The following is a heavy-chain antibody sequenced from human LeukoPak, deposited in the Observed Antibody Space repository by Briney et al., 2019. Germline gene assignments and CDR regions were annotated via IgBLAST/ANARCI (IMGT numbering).Heavy chain of an antibody. CDR1: GFTFSSYA. Sequence: GGSLRLSCAVSGFTFSSYAMRWVRQAPGKGLEWASVISASGGSTDYADSVKGRFTISRDNSKNTLYLQMNSLRAEDTAVYYCAKEARTFGDPGHFDYWGQGTLVTVSS. CDR2: ISASGGST. D-gene: IGHD3-10*01. V-gene: IGHV3-23*01. CDR3: AKEARTFGDPGHFDY. J-gene: IGHJ4*02.